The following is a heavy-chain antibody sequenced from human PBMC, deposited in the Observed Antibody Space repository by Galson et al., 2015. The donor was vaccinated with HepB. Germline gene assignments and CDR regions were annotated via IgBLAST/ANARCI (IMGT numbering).Heavy chain of an antibody. Sequence: SVKVSCKASGYTFTSYGISWVRQAPGQGLEWMGWISAYNGNTNYAQKLQGRVTMTTDTSTSTAYMELRSLRSDDTAVYYCARGDVVVPAAMPGAFDIWGQGTMVTVSS. J-gene: IGHJ3*02. CDR1: GYTFTSYG. D-gene: IGHD2-2*01. V-gene: IGHV1-18*04. CDR2: ISAYNGNT. CDR3: ARGDVVVPAAMPGAFDI.